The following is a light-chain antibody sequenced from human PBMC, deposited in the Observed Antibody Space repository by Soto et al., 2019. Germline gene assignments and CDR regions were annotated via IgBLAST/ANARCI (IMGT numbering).Light chain of an antibody. CDR3: QSYDSSLSGSYV. CDR1: SSNIGAGYD. Sequence: QSVLTQPPSVSGAPGQRVTISCTGSSSNIGAGYDVHWYQQLPGTAPKLLIYGNSNRPSGVPDRFSGSKPGTSASLAITGLQAEDEADYYCQSYDSSLSGSYVFGTGTKGTVL. V-gene: IGLV1-40*01. J-gene: IGLJ1*01. CDR2: GNS.